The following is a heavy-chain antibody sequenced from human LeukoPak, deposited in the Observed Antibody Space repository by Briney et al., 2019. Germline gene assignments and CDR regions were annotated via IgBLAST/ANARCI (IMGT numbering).Heavy chain of an antibody. V-gene: IGHV3-48*01. CDR2: ISSSSSTI. D-gene: IGHD3-22*01. CDR1: GFTFSSYS. J-gene: IGHJ4*02. CDR3: AKVNYYHPYF. Sequence: GGSLRLSCAASGFTFSSYSMNWVRQAPGKGLEWVSYISSSSSTIYYADSVKGRFTISRDNFQNTLFLQLNSLRVDDTAVYYCAKVNYYHPYFWGQGTRVTVSS.